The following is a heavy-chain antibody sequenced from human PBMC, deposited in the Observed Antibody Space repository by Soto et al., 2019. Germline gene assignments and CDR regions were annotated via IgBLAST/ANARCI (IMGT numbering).Heavy chain of an antibody. CDR2: IYYSGST. CDR3: ERDVRPIAARWWFEP. J-gene: IGHJ5*02. CDR1: GGSISSYY. V-gene: IGHV4-59*01. D-gene: IGHD6-6*01. Sequence: PSDTMSLTCTVFGGSISSYYWSWIRQPPGKGLEWIGYIYYSGSTNYNPSLKSRVTISVDTSKNQFSLKLSSVTAADTAVYYCERDVRPIAARWWFEPWGQGTLVTVSS.